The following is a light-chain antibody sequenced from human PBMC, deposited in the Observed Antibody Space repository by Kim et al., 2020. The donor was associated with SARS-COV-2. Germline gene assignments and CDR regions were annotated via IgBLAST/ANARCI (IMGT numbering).Light chain of an antibody. J-gene: IGKJ1*01. CDR3: QQRSKWPPT. V-gene: IGKV3-11*01. CDR1: QSVGSY. CDR2: DAS. Sequence: LSPGERATLSCRASQSVGSYLAWYQHKPGQAPRLLIYDASKRATDIPARFSGSGSGTDFSLTISSLEPGDFAIYYCQQRSKWPPTFGLGTKVDIK.